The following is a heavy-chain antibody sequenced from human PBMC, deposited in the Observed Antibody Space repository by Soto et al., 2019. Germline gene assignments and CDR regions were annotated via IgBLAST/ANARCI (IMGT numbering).Heavy chain of an antibody. CDR1: GGSMINFY. D-gene: IGHD3-10*01. CDR3: ARALRCDS. CDR2: VYYTGNT. J-gene: IGHJ4*02. Sequence: TSETLSLTCTVSGGSMINFYWGWIRQPPGKGLEWIGYVYYTGNTNYNPSLKSRVTMSVDTSKNQFSLKVRSVTAADTAVYYCARALRCDSWGRGTQVTVSS. V-gene: IGHV4-59*01.